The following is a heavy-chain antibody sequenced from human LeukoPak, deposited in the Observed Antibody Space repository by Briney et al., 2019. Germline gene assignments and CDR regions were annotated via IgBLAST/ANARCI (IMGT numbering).Heavy chain of an antibody. J-gene: IGHJ5*02. D-gene: IGHD3-22*01. CDR2: IYYSGST. Sequence: SETLSLTCTVSGGSISSSSYYWGWIRQPLGKGLEWIGNIYYSGSTYYNPSLKSRVTISVDTSKNQFSLKLTSVTAADTAVYYCARPYDSSGYYYLWGQGTLVTVSS. CDR1: GGSISSSSYY. V-gene: IGHV4-39*01. CDR3: ARPYDSSGYYYL.